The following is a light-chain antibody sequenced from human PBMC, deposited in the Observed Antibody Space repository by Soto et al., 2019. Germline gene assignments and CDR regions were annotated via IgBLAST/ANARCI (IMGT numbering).Light chain of an antibody. CDR3: SSYSISTAYL. CDR1: SSDVGGYDY. Sequence: SVLTQPAPVSGSPGQSITISCTGTSSDVGGYDYVSWYQLHPGKAPKLMVFEVNNRPSGVSYRFSGSKSGNTASLTISGLQAEDEADYFCSSYSISTAYLFGTGTKVTVL. V-gene: IGLV2-14*01. CDR2: EVN. J-gene: IGLJ1*01.